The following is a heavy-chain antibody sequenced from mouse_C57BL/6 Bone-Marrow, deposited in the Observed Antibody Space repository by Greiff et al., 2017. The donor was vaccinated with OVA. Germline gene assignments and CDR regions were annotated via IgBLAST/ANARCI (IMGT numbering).Heavy chain of an antibody. CDR2: ISSGGSYT. D-gene: IGHD3-3*01. Sequence: EVMLVESGGDLVKPGGSLKLSCAASGFTFSSFGMSWVRQTPDKRLAWVATISSGGSYTYYPDRVKGRFPISRDNAKNTLYLQMSSQKSEDTTMYYCARHEGALFAYWDQGTLVIVSA. CDR3: ARHEGALFAY. CDR1: GFTFSSFG. J-gene: IGHJ3*01. V-gene: IGHV5-6*01.